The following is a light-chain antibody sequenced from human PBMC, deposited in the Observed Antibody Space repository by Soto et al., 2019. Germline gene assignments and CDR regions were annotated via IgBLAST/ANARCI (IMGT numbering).Light chain of an antibody. CDR3: QQRNNLEGT. V-gene: IGKV3-11*01. CDR1: QTVGTF. Sequence: EMVLTQSPATLSLSPGEGATLSCRASQTVGTFLAWYQKKPGQAPRLLIYGASNRATGIPARFSGSGSGTDFTLRISSLEPEDSAVYYCQQRNNLEGTFGGRTKVEIK. J-gene: IGKJ4*01. CDR2: GAS.